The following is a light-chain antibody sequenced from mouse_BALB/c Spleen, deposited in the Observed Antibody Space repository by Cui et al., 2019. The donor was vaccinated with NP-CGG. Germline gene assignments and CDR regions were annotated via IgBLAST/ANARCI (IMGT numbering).Light chain of an antibody. V-gene: IGLV1*01. J-gene: IGLJ1*01. CDR1: TGAVTTSNY. CDR2: GTN. Sequence: QTLLSQESALTTSPGETVTLTCRSSTGAVTTSNYANWVQGKPDHLFTGLIGGTNNRAPGVPARFSGSLIGDKAALTITGAQTEDEAIYFCALWYSNHWVFGGGTKLTVL. CDR3: ALWYSNHWV.